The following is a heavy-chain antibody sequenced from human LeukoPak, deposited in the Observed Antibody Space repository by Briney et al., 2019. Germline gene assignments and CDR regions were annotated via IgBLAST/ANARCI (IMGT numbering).Heavy chain of an antibody. CDR1: GGSISSGDYY. Sequence: SETLSLTCTVSGGSISSGDYYWSWIHQPPGKGLEWIGYIYYSGSTYYNPSLKSRVTISVDTSKNQFSLKLSSVTAADTAVYYCARALSDWPPGMSEYFQHWGQGTLVTVSS. CDR3: ARALSDWPPGMSEYFQH. J-gene: IGHJ1*01. CDR2: IYYSGST. V-gene: IGHV4-30-4*01. D-gene: IGHD3-9*01.